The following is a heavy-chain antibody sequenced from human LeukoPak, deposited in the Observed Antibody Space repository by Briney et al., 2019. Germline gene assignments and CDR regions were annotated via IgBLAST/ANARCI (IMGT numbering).Heavy chain of an antibody. D-gene: IGHD6-19*01. V-gene: IGHV3-43D*03. Sequence: GGSLRLSCAASGFTFDDYAMHWVRQAPGKGLEWVSLISWDGGSTYYADSVKGRFTISRDNSKNSLYLQMNSLRAEDTALYYCAKDKSFRSGRDGNGMDVWGQGTTVTVSS. CDR3: AKDKSFRSGRDGNGMDV. CDR1: GFTFDDYA. J-gene: IGHJ6*02. CDR2: ISWDGGST.